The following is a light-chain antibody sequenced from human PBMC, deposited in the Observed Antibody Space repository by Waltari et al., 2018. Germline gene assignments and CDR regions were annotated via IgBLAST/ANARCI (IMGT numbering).Light chain of an antibody. CDR1: QSVSSTY. CDR3: QQYGSSLPYT. V-gene: IGKV3-20*01. CDR2: GAS. Sequence: EIVLTQSPGTLSLSPGERATLSCRASQSVSSTYFAWYQQKPGQAPRRLIYGASSRATGSPDRVSGSGSGTDFTLTISRLEPEDFAVYYCQQYGSSLPYTFGQGTKLEIK. J-gene: IGKJ2*01.